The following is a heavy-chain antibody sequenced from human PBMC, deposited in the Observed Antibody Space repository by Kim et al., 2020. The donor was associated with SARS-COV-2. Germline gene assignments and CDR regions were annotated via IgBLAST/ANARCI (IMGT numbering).Heavy chain of an antibody. CDR1: GFNFNSYS. CDR3: ARCPLSMTMVRGMITTTFFDYSNMDA. D-gene: IGHD3-10*01. CDR2: ISSSSSTV. Sequence: GGSLRLSCTVSGFNFNSYSMNWVRQAPGKGLEWVSYISSSSSTVYYAGSVRGRFTISRDNAKNSLFLQMNSLRDDDTAVYYCARCPLSMTMVRGMITTTFFDYSNMDAWGQGTTGTVSS. V-gene: IGHV3-48*02. J-gene: IGHJ6*02.